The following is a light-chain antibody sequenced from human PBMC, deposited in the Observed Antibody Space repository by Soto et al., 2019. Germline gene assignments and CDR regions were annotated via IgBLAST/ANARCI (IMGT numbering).Light chain of an antibody. CDR3: QQYNNWPYT. CDR2: GAS. V-gene: IGKV3-15*01. J-gene: IGKJ2*01. CDR1: QSVSSN. Sequence: EILMTQSPATLAVSPGERAALSGRASQSVSSNFAWYQQKPGQAPRLLIYGASSRATGTPARFSGSGSGTEFTLTISSLQSEDFAVYYCQQYNNWPYTFGLGTKLEMK.